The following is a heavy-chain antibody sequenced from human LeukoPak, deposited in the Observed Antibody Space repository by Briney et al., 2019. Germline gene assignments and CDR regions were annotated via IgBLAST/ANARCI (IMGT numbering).Heavy chain of an antibody. CDR3: AKDRPTVYSSSWLHFLDS. D-gene: IGHD6-13*01. V-gene: IGHV3-23*01. CDR1: GFTFSTFG. J-gene: IGHJ4*02. CDR2: ISGSGGST. Sequence: GGTLRLSCETSGFTFSTFGMSWVRQAPGKGLEWVSGISGSGGSTYVADSVKGRFTVSRDNSKNTLYLQMNSLRADDTAVYYCAKDRPTVYSSSWLHFLDSWGQGTLVTVSS.